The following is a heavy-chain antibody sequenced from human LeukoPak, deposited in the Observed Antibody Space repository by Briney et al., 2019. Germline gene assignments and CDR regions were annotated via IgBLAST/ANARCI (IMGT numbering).Heavy chain of an antibody. CDR3: ARDKALSSWYYDY. D-gene: IGHD6-13*01. CDR2: IYYSGST. Sequence: PSETLSLTCTVSGGSISSYYWSWIRQPPGKGLEWIGYIYYSGSTNYNPSLKSRVTISVDTSKNQFSLKLSSVTAADTAVYYCARDKALSSWYYDYWGQGTLVTVSS. CDR1: GGSISSYY. J-gene: IGHJ4*02. V-gene: IGHV4-59*12.